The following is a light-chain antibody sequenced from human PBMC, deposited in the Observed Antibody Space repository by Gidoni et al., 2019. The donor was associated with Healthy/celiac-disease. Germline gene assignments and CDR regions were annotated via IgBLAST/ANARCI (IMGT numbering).Light chain of an antibody. CDR3: QQRSNWPIFT. CDR1: QSVSSY. J-gene: IGKJ3*01. V-gene: IGKV3-11*01. CDR2: DAS. Sequence: EIVLTQSPATLSLSPGERATLSCRASQSVSSYLAWYQQKPGQAPRLLIYDASNRATGIPARFSGSGSGPDFTLTISSLEPEDFAVYYCQQRSNWPIFTFGPGTKVDIK.